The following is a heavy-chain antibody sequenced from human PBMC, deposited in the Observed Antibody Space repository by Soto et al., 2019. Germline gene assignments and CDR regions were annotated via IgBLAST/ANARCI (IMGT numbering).Heavy chain of an antibody. CDR1: GDTFSFYT. D-gene: IGHD3-10*01. V-gene: IGHV1-69*02. J-gene: IGHJ4*02. CDR2: VNPIVSMS. CDR3: AASYGSGYRAFDY. Sequence: ASVKVSCKASGDTFSFYTINWVRQAPGLGLEWMGRVNPIVSMSNYAQKFQGRVTITADKSTNTAYMQLSSLRSEDTAIYYCAASYGSGYRAFDYWGQGAQVTVSS.